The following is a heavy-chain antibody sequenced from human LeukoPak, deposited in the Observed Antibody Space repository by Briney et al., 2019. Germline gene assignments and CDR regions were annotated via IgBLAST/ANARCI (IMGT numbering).Heavy chain of an antibody. CDR3: ACGGRISSGFNFDY. J-gene: IGHJ4*02. D-gene: IGHD6-19*01. CDR2: IYTSGST. Sequence: PSETLSLTCTVSGGSISSYYWSWIWQPAGEGLEWIGRIYTSGSTNYNPSLKSRVTMSVDTSKNQFSLKLSSVTAADTAVYYGACGGRISSGFNFDYWGQGTLVTVSS. CDR1: GGSISSYY. V-gene: IGHV4-4*07.